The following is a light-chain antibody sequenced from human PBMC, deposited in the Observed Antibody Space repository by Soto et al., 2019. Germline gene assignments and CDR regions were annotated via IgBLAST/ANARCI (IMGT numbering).Light chain of an antibody. CDR2: EVS. CDR3: TSYTSSSTHYV. J-gene: IGLJ1*01. V-gene: IGLV2-14*01. Sequence: QSVLTQPASVSGSPGQSITISCTGTSSDVGDYNSVSWYQQHPGKAPKVMIYEVSNRPSGVSNRFSGSKSGNTASLTISGLQAEGEADYYCTSYTSSSTHYVFGTGTKVTVL. CDR1: SSDVGDYNS.